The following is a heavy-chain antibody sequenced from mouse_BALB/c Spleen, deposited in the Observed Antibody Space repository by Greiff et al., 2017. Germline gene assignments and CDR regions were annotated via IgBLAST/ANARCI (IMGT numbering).Heavy chain of an antibody. CDR3: AREGLYYGYWYFDV. Sequence: EVKLVESGGGLVKPGGSLKLSCAASGFTFSSYAMSWVRQTPEKRLEWVASISSGGSTYYPDSVKGRFTISRDNARNILYLQMSSLRSEDTAMYYCAREGLYYGYWYFDVWGAGTTVTVSS. J-gene: IGHJ1*01. V-gene: IGHV5-6-5*01. D-gene: IGHD1-1*01. CDR1: GFTFSSYA. CDR2: ISSGGST.